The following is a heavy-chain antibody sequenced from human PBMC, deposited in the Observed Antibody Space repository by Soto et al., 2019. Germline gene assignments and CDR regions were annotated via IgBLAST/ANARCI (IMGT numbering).Heavy chain of an antibody. D-gene: IGHD1-26*01. Sequence: SETLSLTCAVYGGSFSGYYWSWIRQPPGKGLEWIGEINHSGSTNYNPSLKSRVTISVDTSKNQFSLKLSSVTAADTAVYYCARGRGCLDVWGQGPTVTGSS. J-gene: IGHJ6*02. V-gene: IGHV4-34*01. CDR1: GGSFSGYY. CDR2: INHSGST. CDR3: ARGRGCLDV.